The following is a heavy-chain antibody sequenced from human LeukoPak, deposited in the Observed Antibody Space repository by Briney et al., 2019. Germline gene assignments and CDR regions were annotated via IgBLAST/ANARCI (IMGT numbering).Heavy chain of an antibody. CDR3: AKHKGATTSLGFDY. Sequence: PGGSLRLSCAASGFTFSSYAMSWVRQAPGKGLEWVSAISGSGGSTYYADSVKGRFTISRDNSKNTLYLQMNGLRAEDTAVYYCAKHKGATTSLGFDYWGQGTLVTVSS. V-gene: IGHV3-23*01. J-gene: IGHJ4*02. D-gene: IGHD1-26*01. CDR1: GFTFSSYA. CDR2: ISGSGGST.